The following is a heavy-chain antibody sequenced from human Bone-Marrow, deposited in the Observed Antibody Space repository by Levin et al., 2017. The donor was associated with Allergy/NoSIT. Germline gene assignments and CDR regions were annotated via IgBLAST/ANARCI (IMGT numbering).Heavy chain of an antibody. CDR2: ISGSGGNT. Sequence: GGSLRLSCAASGFIFRNYAMNWVRQAPGKGLEWVSQISGSGGNTHYADSVKGRFTISRDTSKNTLYLQMNSLRVEDTAVYYCAGYDTSAYHSPFDYWGQGTLVTVSS. CDR3: AGYDTSAYHSPFDY. CDR1: GFIFRNYA. V-gene: IGHV3-23*01. D-gene: IGHD3-22*01. J-gene: IGHJ4*02.